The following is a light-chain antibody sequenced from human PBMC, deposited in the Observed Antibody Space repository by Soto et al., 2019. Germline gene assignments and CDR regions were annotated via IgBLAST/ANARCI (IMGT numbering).Light chain of an antibody. CDR1: QSVSTK. CDR3: QQRSNWPLT. V-gene: IGKV3-15*01. CDR2: GAS. J-gene: IGKJ4*01. Sequence: EIVMTQSPAPLSVSPGERATLSCRASQSVSTKLAWYQQKPGQAPRLLIYGASTRATGIPARFSGSGSGTECTLTISSLQSEDVAVYYCQQRSNWPLTLGGGTKVDIK.